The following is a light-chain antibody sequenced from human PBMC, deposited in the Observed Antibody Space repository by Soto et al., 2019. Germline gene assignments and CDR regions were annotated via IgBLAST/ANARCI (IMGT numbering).Light chain of an antibody. J-gene: IGLJ2*01. CDR3: SSYTSSSMVV. V-gene: IGLV2-14*01. Sequence: QSALTQPASVSGSPGQSITISCTGTSSDVGGYNYVSWYQQHPGKAPKLMIYDVSNRPSGVSNRFSGSKSGNTASLTISGHQAEDEADYYCSSYTSSSMVVFGGGTKVTVL. CDR2: DVS. CDR1: SSDVGGYNY.